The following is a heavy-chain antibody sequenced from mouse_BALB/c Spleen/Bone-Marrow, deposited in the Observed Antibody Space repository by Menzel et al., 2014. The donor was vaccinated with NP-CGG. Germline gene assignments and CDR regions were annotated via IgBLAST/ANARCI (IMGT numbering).Heavy chain of an antibody. CDR1: GFTFSDYY. D-gene: IGHD4-1*01. V-gene: IGHV5-12*02. CDR3: ARQLAYAMDY. CDR2: ITKGGGST. Sequence: EVNVVESGGGLVQPGGSLKLSCATSGFTFSDYYMYWVRQTPEKRLEWVAYITKGGGSTYYPDIVKGRFTISRDNAKNTLYLQMSRLKSEDTAMYYYARQLAYAMDYWGQGTSVTVSS. J-gene: IGHJ4*01.